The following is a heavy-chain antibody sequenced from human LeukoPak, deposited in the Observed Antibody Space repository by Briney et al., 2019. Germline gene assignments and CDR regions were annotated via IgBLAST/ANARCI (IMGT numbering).Heavy chain of an antibody. V-gene: IGHV1-69*04. J-gene: IGHJ4*02. CDR1: GGTFISYA. Sequence: SVTVTCKASGGTFISYAISWVRQAPGQGLEWMGRINPILGIANYAQKFQGRVTITADKSTSTAYMELSSLRSEDTAVYYCARVRYYDSSGYSYYFDYWGQGTLVTVSS. CDR2: INPILGIA. CDR3: ARVRYYDSSGYSYYFDY. D-gene: IGHD3-22*01.